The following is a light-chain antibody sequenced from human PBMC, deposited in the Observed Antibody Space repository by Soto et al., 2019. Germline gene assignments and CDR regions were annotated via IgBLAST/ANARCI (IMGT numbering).Light chain of an antibody. V-gene: IGKV3-11*01. CDR1: QSVGSY. Sequence: EIVLTQSPATLSLSPGERATLSCRASQSVGSYLAWYQQKPGQAPRLLIYDASKRATGIPDRFSGSGSGTDFTLTISSLEPEDFAVYYCQQYGSSPLTFGQGTKVEIK. J-gene: IGKJ1*01. CDR2: DAS. CDR3: QQYGSSPLT.